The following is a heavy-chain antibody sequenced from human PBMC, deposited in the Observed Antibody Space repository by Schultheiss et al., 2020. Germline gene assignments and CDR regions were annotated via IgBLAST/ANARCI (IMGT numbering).Heavy chain of an antibody. J-gene: IGHJ3*02. V-gene: IGHV3-48*01. Sequence: GGSLRLSCAASGFTFSSYSMNWVRQAPGKGLEWVSYISSSSSTMYYADSVKGRFTISRDNAKNSLYLQMNSLRAEDTAVYYCAKDLSSGAARAFDIWGKGTMVTVAS. CDR3: AKDLSSGAARAFDI. D-gene: IGHD6-6*01. CDR1: GFTFSSYS. CDR2: ISSSSSTM.